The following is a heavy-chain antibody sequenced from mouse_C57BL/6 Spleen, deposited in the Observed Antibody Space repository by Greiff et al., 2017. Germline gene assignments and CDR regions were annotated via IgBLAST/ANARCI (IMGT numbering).Heavy chain of an antibody. CDR1: GYTFTSYW. J-gene: IGHJ2*01. CDR3: ARGGYGSSSDYFDY. V-gene: IGHV1-64*01. CDR2: IHPNSGST. Sequence: VQLQQPGAELVKPGASVKLSCKASGYTFTSYWMHWVKQRPGQGLEWIGMIHPNSGSTNYNEKFKSKATLTVDKSSSTAYMQLSSLTSEDSAVYYCARGGYGSSSDYFDYWGQGTTLTVSS. D-gene: IGHD1-1*01.